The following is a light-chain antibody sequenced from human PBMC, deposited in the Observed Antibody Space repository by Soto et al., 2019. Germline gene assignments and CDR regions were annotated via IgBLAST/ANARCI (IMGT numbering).Light chain of an antibody. CDR3: TSYAGSNVWV. CDR2: EVS. J-gene: IGLJ3*02. CDR1: SSDVGAYNY. Sequence: QSALTQPPSASGSPGQSVTISCTGTSSDVGAYNYVSWYQQDPGTAPKLMIYEVSKRPSGVPDRFSGSNSGKAASLTVSGLQPEDEADYYRTSYAGSNVWVFGGGTQLTVL. V-gene: IGLV2-8*01.